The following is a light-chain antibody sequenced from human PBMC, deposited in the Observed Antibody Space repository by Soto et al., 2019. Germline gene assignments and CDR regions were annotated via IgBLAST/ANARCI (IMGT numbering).Light chain of an antibody. CDR1: QSVLYRSNYKNY. Sequence: DIVMTQSPDSLDVSLGERATINCKSSQSVLYRSNYKNYLAWYQQKPGQPPKLLIYWASTLESGVPDRFSGSGAGTDFTLTISSLQAEDVAVYYCQQYYSTPLTFGGGTKVEIK. J-gene: IGKJ4*01. CDR3: QQYYSTPLT. V-gene: IGKV4-1*01. CDR2: WAS.